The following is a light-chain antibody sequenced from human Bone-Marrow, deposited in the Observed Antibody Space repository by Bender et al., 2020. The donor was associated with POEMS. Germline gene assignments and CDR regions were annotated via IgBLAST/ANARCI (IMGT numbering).Light chain of an antibody. V-gene: IGLV1-44*01. CDR2: SSH. CDR3: AVWDDSLNGWV. CDR1: SSNIESNY. J-gene: IGLJ3*02. Sequence: QSVLTQPPSASGTPGQKVTISCSGSSSNIESNYVYWYQQLPGTAPKLLIYSSHRRPSEVPDRFSGSRSGTSASLAISGLQSEDEADYYCAVWDDSLNGWVFGGGTKLTVL.